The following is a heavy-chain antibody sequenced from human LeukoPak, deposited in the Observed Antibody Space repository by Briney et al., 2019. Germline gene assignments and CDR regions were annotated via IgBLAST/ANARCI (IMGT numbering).Heavy chain of an antibody. CDR2: ISYDGSNK. CDR1: GFTFSSYA. Sequence: GGSLRLSCAASGFTFSSYAMHWVRQAPGKGLEWVAVISYDGSNKYYAGSVKGRFTISRDNSKNTLYLQMNSLRAEDTAVYYCARDSGYDYYGSGSHYYYYYGMDVWGQGTTVTVSS. CDR3: ARDSGYDYYGSGSHYYYYYGMDV. J-gene: IGHJ6*02. D-gene: IGHD3-10*01. V-gene: IGHV3-30-3*01.